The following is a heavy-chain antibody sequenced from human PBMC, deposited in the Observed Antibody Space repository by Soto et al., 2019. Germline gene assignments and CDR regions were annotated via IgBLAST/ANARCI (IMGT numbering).Heavy chain of an antibody. J-gene: IGHJ4*02. V-gene: IGHV3-74*02. CDR3: SCGYTYGYSDY. CDR1: GFTFRNYW. D-gene: IGHD5-18*01. Sequence: EVHLEESGGGLVQPGGSLRLSCAASGFTFRNYWMHWVRRVPGKGLLWVSRINSDGSSTSYADSVKGRFTVSRDNAKNTLYLQMNSLRAEDTAVYYCSCGYTYGYSDYWGQGTLVTVSS. CDR2: INSDGSST.